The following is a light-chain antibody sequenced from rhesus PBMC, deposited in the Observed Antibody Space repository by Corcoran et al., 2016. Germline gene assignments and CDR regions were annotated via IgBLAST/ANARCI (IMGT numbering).Light chain of an antibody. Sequence: QAALTQPPSVSGSPGQSVPISCTGTSSDIGGYNYVSWYQQYPGKAPKLMIYDVSKLPSGVSDRFSGSKSGNTASLTISGLQAGDEADYHCSSYAGTNTFIFAAGTRLTVL. V-gene: IGLV2-23*01. CDR3: SSYAGTNTFI. CDR2: DVS. J-gene: IGLJ1*01. CDR1: SSDIGGYNY.